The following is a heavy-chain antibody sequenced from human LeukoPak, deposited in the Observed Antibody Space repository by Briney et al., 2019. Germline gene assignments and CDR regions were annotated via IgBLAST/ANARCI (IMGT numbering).Heavy chain of an antibody. J-gene: IGHJ4*02. CDR3: AREGSGSYRYLDY. V-gene: IGHV4-4*02. D-gene: IGHD3-10*01. CDR2: IYHSGST. CDR1: GGSISSSNW. Sequence: SETLSLTCAVSGGSISSSNWWSWVRQPPGKGLEWIGEIYHSGSTNYNPSLKSRVTISVDTSKNQFSLKLSSVTAADTAVYYCAREGSGSYRYLDYWGQGTLVTVSS.